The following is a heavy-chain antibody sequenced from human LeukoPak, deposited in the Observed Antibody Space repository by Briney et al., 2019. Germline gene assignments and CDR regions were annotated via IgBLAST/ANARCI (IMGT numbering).Heavy chain of an antibody. Sequence: PGGSLRLSCAASGFTFSDYAMSWVRQAPGKGLEWVSAIGGSGGTTYYADSVKGRFTISRDNSKNTLFLQMNSLRAEDTAVYYCAKGAYYYDSSGYYLVDYWGQGALVTVSS. D-gene: IGHD3-22*01. CDR2: IGGSGGTT. J-gene: IGHJ4*02. CDR1: GFTFSDYA. CDR3: AKGAYYYDSSGYYLVDY. V-gene: IGHV3-23*01.